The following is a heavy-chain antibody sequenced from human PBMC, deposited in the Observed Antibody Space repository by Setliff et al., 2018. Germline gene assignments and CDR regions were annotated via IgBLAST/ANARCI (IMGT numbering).Heavy chain of an antibody. Sequence: SATLSLTCAIYGESSSGYYWSWIRQSPGKTLEWIGEIMDGRDNVYNPSLKSRATISVDTSKNHISLKLSSVTAADTAVYYCARATDDYVWGSYRYTNSYYMDVWGKGTTVTVSS. CDR1: GESSSGYY. CDR3: ARATDDYVWGSYRYTNSYYMDV. CDR2: IMDGRDN. D-gene: IGHD3-16*02. V-gene: IGHV4-34*12. J-gene: IGHJ6*03.